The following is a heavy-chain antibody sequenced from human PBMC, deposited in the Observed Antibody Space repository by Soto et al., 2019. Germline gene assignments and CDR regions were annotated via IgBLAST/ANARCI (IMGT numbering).Heavy chain of an antibody. CDR2: IYYSGSN. D-gene: IGHD5-18*01. V-gene: IGHV4-31*03. J-gene: IGHJ4*02. Sequence: QVQLQESGPGLVKPSQTLSLTCTVSGGSISSCGYCWSWLRKHPGKGLEWIGYIYYSGSNYYNPSLTSRVTISVDTSKNPFSLKLSSVTAAVPAGYYCASEDTDNNYWGQGTLVTVSS. CDR1: GGSISSCGYC. CDR3: ASEDTDNNY.